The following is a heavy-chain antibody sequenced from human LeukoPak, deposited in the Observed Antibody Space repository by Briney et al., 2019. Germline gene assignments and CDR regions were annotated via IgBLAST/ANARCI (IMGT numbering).Heavy chain of an antibody. D-gene: IGHD3-3*01. CDR2: INTNTGNP. Sequence: ASVKVSCKASGYTFTSYAMNWVRQAPGQGLGWMRWINTNTGNPTYAQGFTGRFVFSLDTSVSTAYLQINSLKDEDTAVYYCARSGFWRDHPAFDIWGQGTMVTVSS. CDR1: GYTFTSYA. V-gene: IGHV7-4-1*02. J-gene: IGHJ3*02. CDR3: ARSGFWRDHPAFDI.